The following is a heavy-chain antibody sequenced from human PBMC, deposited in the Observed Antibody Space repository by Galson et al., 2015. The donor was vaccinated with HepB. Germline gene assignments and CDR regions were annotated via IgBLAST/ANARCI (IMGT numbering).Heavy chain of an antibody. D-gene: IGHD1-14*01. CDR3: ARGGSSITGGIDY. V-gene: IGHV3-23*01. Sequence: SLRLSCAASGFTFSSYAMSWVRQAPGEGLEWVSAISAGGGTTYYADSVKGRFTISRDNSKNTLFLEMNSLRAEDAAVYHCARGGSSITGGIDYWGQGTLVTVSS. CDR2: ISAGGGTT. J-gene: IGHJ4*02. CDR1: GFTFSSYA.